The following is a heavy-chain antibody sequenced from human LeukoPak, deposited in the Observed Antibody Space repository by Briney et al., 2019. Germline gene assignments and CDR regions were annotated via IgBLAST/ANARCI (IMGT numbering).Heavy chain of an antibody. D-gene: IGHD6-13*01. CDR2: IYSDGRST. CDR3: ARGTSSSPNWFDP. J-gene: IGHJ5*02. V-gene: IGHV3-74*01. Sequence: GGSLRLSCAASGFTFSSYWMHWVRQAPGKGLVWVSRIYSDGRSTSYADSVKGRFTISRDNAKNTLYLQMDSLRAEDTAVYYCARGTSSSPNWFDPWGQGTLVTVSS. CDR1: GFTFSSYW.